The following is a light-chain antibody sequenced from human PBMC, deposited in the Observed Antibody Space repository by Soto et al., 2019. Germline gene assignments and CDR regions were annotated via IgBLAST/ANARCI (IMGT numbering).Light chain of an antibody. Sequence: AIQMTQSPSSLSASVGDRVTITCRASQGIRNYLGWYQQKPGKAPKLPIYAASSLQSGVPSRFSGSGSGTDFTLTISSLQPEDFATYYCLQNYNYPYTFGQGTKLEIK. CDR3: LQNYNYPYT. J-gene: IGKJ2*01. CDR1: QGIRNY. CDR2: AAS. V-gene: IGKV1-6*01.